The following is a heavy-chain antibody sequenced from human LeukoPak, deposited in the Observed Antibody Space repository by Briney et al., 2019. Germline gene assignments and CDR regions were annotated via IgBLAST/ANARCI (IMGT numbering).Heavy chain of an antibody. J-gene: IGHJ3*02. CDR1: GSTFSRHG. CDR2: ISESGSIT. V-gene: IGHV3-23*01. Sequence: GGSLRLSCAASGSTFSRHGMNWVRQAPGQGLEWVSSISESGSITDYADSVRGRFTIYRDNSKNTLSLQMTSLRAEDTALYYCARDRAGGAGDAFDIWGQRTTVTVSS. D-gene: IGHD1-14*01. CDR3: ARDRAGGAGDAFDI.